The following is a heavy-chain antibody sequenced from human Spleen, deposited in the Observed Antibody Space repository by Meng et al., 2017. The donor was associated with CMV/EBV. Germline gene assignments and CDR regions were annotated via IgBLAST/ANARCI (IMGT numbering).Heavy chain of an antibody. CDR2: IWYDGSNE. CDR3: ARKKTYDSSGYRAFDI. V-gene: IGHV3-33*01. CDR1: GFPFSNSA. D-gene: IGHD3-22*01. J-gene: IGHJ3*02. Sequence: GGSLRLSCAASGAASGFPFSNSAMHWVRQAPGKGLQWVALIWYDGSNEYYADSVKGRFTISRDNSKNTLYLQMNSLRAEDTAVYYCARKKTYDSSGYRAFDIWGQGTMVTVSS.